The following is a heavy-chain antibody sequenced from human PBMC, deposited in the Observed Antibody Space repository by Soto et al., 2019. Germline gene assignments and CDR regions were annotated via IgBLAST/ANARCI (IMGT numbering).Heavy chain of an antibody. V-gene: IGHV4-59*01. D-gene: IGHD1-26*01. CDR3: ARETYYAYFDP. CDR2: IYHSGST. J-gene: IGHJ5*02. CDR1: GGSISSDC. Sequence: QVQLQESGPGLVKPSETLALTCTVSGGSISSDCWSWIRQPPGKGLEWIGHIYHSGSTNYNPSLKSRGTISIDTSMRQFSLMLTSVTAADTAVYFCARETYYAYFDPWGQGTLVTVSS.